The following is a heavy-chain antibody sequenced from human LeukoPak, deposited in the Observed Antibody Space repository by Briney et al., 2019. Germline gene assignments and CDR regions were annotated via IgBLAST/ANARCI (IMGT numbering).Heavy chain of an antibody. V-gene: IGHV1-46*01. CDR1: GYTFTNCY. D-gene: IGHD1-26*01. Sequence: ASVKVSCKASGYTFTNCYMHWVRQAPGQGLEWMGIINPANGATSYAQKFQGRVTMTRDTSTSIVYMELNSLRSEDTAVYCCATAPPSGTYYYFDYWGQGTLVTVSS. CDR3: ATAPPSGTYYYFDY. CDR2: INPANGAT. J-gene: IGHJ4*02.